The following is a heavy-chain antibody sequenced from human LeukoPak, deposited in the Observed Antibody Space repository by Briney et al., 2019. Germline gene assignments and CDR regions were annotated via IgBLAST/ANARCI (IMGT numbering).Heavy chain of an antibody. J-gene: IGHJ2*01. CDR2: IYYSGST. V-gene: IGHV4-30-4*01. D-gene: IGHD6-13*01. CDR1: GGSISSGDSY. Sequence: SETLSLTCTVSGGSISSGDSYWSWIRQPPGKGLEWIGYIYYSGSTYYNPSLKSRVTISVDTSKNQFSLKLSSVTAADTAVYYCARDLVIAAAVNRYFDLWGRGTLVTVSS. CDR3: ARDLVIAAAVNRYFDL.